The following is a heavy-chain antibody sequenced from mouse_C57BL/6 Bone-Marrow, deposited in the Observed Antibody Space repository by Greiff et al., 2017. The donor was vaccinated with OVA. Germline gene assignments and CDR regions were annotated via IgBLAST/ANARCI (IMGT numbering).Heavy chain of an antibody. D-gene: IGHD2-5*01. CDR3: ASEYSNYVPWFAY. CDR1: GYSFTDYN. CDR2: INPNYGTT. J-gene: IGHJ3*01. Sequence: EVQLQQSGPELVKPGASVKISCKASGYSFTDYNMNWVKQSNGKSLEWIGVINPNYGTTSYTQKFKGKATLTVDPSSRTAYMQLNSLTTEDSAVYYCASEYSNYVPWFAYWGQGTLVTVSA. V-gene: IGHV1-39*01.